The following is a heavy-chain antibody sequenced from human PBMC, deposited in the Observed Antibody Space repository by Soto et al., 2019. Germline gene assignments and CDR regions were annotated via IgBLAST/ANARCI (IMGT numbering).Heavy chain of an antibody. CDR3: ARGGHNWNENFDY. CDR1: GGTFSSYT. D-gene: IGHD1-20*01. CDR2: IIPILGIA. J-gene: IGHJ4*02. Sequence: QVQLVQSGAEVKKPGSSVKVSCKASGGTFSSYTISWVRQAPGQGLEWMGRIIPILGIANYAQKFQGRVTITADKSTSTAYMELSSLRSEDTAVYYCARGGHNWNENFDYWGQGTLVTVSS. V-gene: IGHV1-69*02.